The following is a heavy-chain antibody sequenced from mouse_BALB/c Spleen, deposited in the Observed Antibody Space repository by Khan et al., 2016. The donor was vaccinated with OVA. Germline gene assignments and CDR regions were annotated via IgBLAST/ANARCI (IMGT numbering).Heavy chain of an antibody. CDR1: GYSITSDYA. J-gene: IGHJ3*01. CDR2: ISYSGRT. Sequence: EVQLQESGPGLVKPSQSLSLTCTVTGYSITSDYAWNWIRQFPGNKLDWMGYISYSGRTSYTPSLKSRISITRDTSKNQFFLQLNSVTTEDTATYYCAGGRAYWGQGTLVTVSA. D-gene: IGHD3-3*01. V-gene: IGHV3-2*02. CDR3: AGGRAY.